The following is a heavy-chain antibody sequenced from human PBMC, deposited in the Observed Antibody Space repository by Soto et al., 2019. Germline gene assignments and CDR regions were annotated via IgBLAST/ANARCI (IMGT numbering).Heavy chain of an antibody. J-gene: IGHJ4*02. V-gene: IGHV3-30*03. CDR3: ARGPSSLTRFDY. Sequence: GSLRLSCAASGFTFNSYGMHWVRQAPGKGLEWVAVISYDGSNKYYADSVKGRFTISRDNSKNTLYLQMNSLRAEDTTVYFCARGPSSLTRFDYWGQGTLVTVSS. D-gene: IGHD2-2*01. CDR1: GFTFNSYG. CDR2: ISYDGSNK.